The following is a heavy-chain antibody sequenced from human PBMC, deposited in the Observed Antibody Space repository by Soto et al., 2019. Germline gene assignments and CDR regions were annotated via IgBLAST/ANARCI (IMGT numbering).Heavy chain of an antibody. V-gene: IGHV5-51*01. Sequence: GESLKLSCKGSGYSFSTYWIGWVRQMPGKGLEWMGIIYPGDSDTRYSPSFQGQVTISVDKSISTAYLQWSSLKASDSAMYYCARQYHYDSSGYYYNFDYWGQGTLVTVSS. CDR2: IYPGDSDT. J-gene: IGHJ4*02. D-gene: IGHD3-22*01. CDR3: ARQYHYDSSGYYYNFDY. CDR1: GYSFSTYW.